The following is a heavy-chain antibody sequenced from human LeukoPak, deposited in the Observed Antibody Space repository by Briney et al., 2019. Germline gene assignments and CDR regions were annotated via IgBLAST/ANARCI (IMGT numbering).Heavy chain of an antibody. CDR2: IYYSGST. V-gene: IGHV4-59*01. CDR1: GGSIISYY. D-gene: IGHD3-3*01. J-gene: IGHJ6*03. Sequence: SETLSLSCTVSGGSIISYYWSWIRQPPGKGLEWIGYIYYSGSTNYNPSLKSRVTISLDTSKNQFSLKLRSVTAADTAVYYCARGNKYFDFWSGYPHHIDVWGKGTPVTVSS. CDR3: ARGNKYFDFWSGYPHHIDV.